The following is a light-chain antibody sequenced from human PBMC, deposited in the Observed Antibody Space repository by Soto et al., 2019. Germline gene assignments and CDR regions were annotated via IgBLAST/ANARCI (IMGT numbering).Light chain of an antibody. Sequence: EVVMTQSPATQSVSPGERATLSCRASQSVGTNLAWYQQKPGQAPRLLIYGASTMATGIPARFSGSGSGTEFTLNISSLQSEDLAVYYCQQYNKWPPLTVGGGTKVEIK. J-gene: IGKJ4*01. CDR2: GAS. CDR3: QQYNKWPPLT. CDR1: QSVGTN. V-gene: IGKV3-15*01.